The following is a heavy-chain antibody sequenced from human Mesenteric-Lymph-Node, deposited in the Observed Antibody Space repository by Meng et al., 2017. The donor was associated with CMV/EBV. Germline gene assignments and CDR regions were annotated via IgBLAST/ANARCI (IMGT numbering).Heavy chain of an antibody. CDR1: GDSGSMSSGGYY. Sequence: LRLSCTVSGDSGSMSSGGYYWSWIRQHTGKGLEWIGYIYYSGSTSYNPSLKSRLNMSIDTSKKQVSLKLSSVTAADTAVYYCARARAVAGRFDYWGQGTLVTVSS. CDR3: ARARAVAGRFDY. CDR2: IYYSGST. J-gene: IGHJ4*02. V-gene: IGHV4-31*03. D-gene: IGHD6-19*01.